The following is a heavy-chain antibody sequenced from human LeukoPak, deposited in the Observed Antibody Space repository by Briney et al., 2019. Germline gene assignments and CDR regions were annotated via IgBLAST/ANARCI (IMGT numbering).Heavy chain of an antibody. J-gene: IGHJ4*02. D-gene: IGHD2-15*01. CDR3: ARRDIVVVVSASDY. V-gene: IGHV3-23*01. CDR1: GFTFSSYA. CDR2: ISGSVVST. Sequence: GGSLRLSCAASGFTFSSYAMSWVRQAPGTGLEWVSTISGSVVSTYYADSVKGRFTISRDNSKNTLYLQMNSLRAEDTAVYYCARRDIVVVVSASDYWGQGTLVTVSS.